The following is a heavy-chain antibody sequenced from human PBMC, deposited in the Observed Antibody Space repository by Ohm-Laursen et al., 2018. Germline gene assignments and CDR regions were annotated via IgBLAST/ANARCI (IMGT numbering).Heavy chain of an antibody. CDR2: ISAGGGNT. V-gene: IGHV3-23*01. CDR3: AKRDVSNYHCFDS. J-gene: IGHJ4*02. CDR1: GFTFGNYA. Sequence: GSLRLSCAASGFTFGNYAMHWVRQAPGKGLEWVSAISAGGGNTYYADSVKGRFTISRDNSKNTLYLQMNSLRAEDTAVYYCAKRDVSNYHCFDSWGQGTLVTVSS. D-gene: IGHD4-11*01.